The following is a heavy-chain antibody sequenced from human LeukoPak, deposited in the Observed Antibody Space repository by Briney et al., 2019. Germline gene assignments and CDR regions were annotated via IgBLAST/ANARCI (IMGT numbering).Heavy chain of an antibody. J-gene: IGHJ3*02. CDR1: GFTFDDYG. V-gene: IGHV4-59*12. CDR2: IYYSGST. D-gene: IGHD6-19*01. CDR3: ASARGSSKRNDAFDI. Sequence: GSLRLSSAASGFTFDDYGMSWIRRPPGKGLEWIGYIYYSGSTYYNPSLKSRVTISVDTSKNQFSLKLSSVTAADTAVYYCASARGSSKRNDAFDIWGQGTMVTVSS.